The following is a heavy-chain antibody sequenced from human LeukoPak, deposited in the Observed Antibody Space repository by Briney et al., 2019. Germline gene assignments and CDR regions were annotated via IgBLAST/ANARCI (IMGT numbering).Heavy chain of an antibody. D-gene: IGHD3-3*01. CDR2: XXXEGSEK. Sequence: GGSLRLSCAASGFTFNNYWMSWVRQAPGXXXXXXXXXXXEGSEKNYVDSVKGRXTISRDNAKKSLYLLMNSLRAEDTAVYYCARRGRIFGVVIIGYFDYWGQGTLVTVSS. CDR3: ARRGRIFGVVIIGYFDY. CDR1: GFTFNNYW. J-gene: IGHJ4*02. V-gene: IGHV3-7*03.